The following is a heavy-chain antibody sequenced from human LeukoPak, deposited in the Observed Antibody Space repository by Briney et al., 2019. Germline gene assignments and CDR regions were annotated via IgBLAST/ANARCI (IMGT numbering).Heavy chain of an antibody. CDR1: GGSISSGDYY. V-gene: IGHV4-30-4*08. J-gene: IGHJ6*03. Sequence: SETLSLTCTVSGGSISSGDYYWSWIRQPPGKGLEWIGYIYNSGSTYYNPSLKSRVTISVDTSKNQFSLKLSSVTAADTAVYYCATQDYGGNSWYYYYYMDVWGKGTTVTVSS. CDR2: IYNSGST. CDR3: ATQDYGGNSWYYYYYMDV. D-gene: IGHD4-23*01.